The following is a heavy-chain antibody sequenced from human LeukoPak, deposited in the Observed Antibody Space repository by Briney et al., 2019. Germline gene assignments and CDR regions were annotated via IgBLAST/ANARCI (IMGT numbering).Heavy chain of an antibody. D-gene: IGHD3-22*01. CDR2: IYYSGST. CDR1: GGSISSYY. J-gene: IGHJ3*02. CDR3: ASIGTGDSSGYYYPLGAFDI. V-gene: IGHV4-59*08. Sequence: SETLSLTCTVSGGSISSYYWSWIRQPPGKGLEWIGYIYYSGSTNYNPSLKSRVTISVDTSKNQFSRKLSSVTAADTAVYYCASIGTGDSSGYYYPLGAFDIWGQGTMVTVSS.